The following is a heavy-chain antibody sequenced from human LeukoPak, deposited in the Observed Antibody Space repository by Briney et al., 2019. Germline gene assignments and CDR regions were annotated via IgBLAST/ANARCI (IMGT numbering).Heavy chain of an antibody. Sequence: GGSLRLSCAVSGFSVSSNYMTWVRQAPGMGLECVSLLYSGGSTYYSDSVKGRFTISRDNSRNTLYLQMNSLRGEDTAVYYCARGRLHGTGWFGRNWYFDLWGRGTLVTVSS. CDR2: LYSGGST. J-gene: IGHJ2*01. CDR1: GFSVSSNY. V-gene: IGHV3-66*01. CDR3: ARGRLHGTGWFGRNWYFDL. D-gene: IGHD6-19*01.